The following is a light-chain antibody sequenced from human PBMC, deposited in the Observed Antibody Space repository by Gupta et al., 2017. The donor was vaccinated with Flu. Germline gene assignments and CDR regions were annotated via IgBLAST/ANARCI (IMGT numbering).Light chain of an antibody. J-gene: IGLJ1*01. CDR3: AAWDASLNAVV. V-gene: IGLV1-44*01. Sequence: QSVLTQPPSASETPGQAVIISCTGSSSNIGNNPVNWYQQLPGTAPKLLIFDDSHRPSGVPDRFSGSKSGTAASLAISGLQSEDEADYSCAAWDASLNAVVFGTGTQVTVL. CDR1: SSNIGNNP. CDR2: DDS.